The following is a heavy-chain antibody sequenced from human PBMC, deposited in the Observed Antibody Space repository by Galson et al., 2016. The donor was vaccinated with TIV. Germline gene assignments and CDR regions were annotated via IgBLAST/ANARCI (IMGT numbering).Heavy chain of an antibody. J-gene: IGHJ4*02. Sequence: QSGAEVKKPGESLKISCKGSGYRFSSYWIGWVRQRPGKGLEWLGIIFPDDSDTRYSPSLEGQVTFSADKSIRTAYLQWSSLKAPDTAIYYCARHFRYSDSSGYHYFDSWGQGTMVTVSS. CDR1: GYRFSSYW. D-gene: IGHD3-22*01. V-gene: IGHV5-51*01. CDR2: IFPDDSDT. CDR3: ARHFRYSDSSGYHYFDS.